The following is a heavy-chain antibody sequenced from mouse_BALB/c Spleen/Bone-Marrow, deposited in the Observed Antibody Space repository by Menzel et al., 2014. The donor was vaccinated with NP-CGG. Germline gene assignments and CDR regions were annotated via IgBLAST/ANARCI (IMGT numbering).Heavy chain of an antibody. J-gene: IGHJ4*01. CDR1: GFTFTDYY. CDR3: ARFPMDY. CDR2: IRNKAYGYTT. Sequence: EVMLVESGGGLVQPGGSLRLSCTTSGFTFTDYYMSWVRQPPGKALEWLAFIRNKAYGYTTEYSASVRGRFTISRDNSXXXXYLQVNTLRAEDSATYYCARFPMDYWGQGTSVTVSS. V-gene: IGHV7-3*02.